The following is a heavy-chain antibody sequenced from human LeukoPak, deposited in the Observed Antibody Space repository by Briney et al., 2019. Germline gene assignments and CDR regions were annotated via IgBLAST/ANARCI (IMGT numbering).Heavy chain of an antibody. CDR2: IWYDGTNT. CDR1: GFTFSNYG. V-gene: IGHV3-33*01. J-gene: IGHJ4*02. Sequence: GGSLRLSCAASGFTFSNYGMHWVRQAPGKGLEWVAVIWYDGTNTYYGDSVKGRFTISRDNSKNTLYLHMNSLRAEDTAVYYCARDRTSRYRLPVDYWGQGSLVSVSS. CDR3: ARDRTSRYRLPVDY. D-gene: IGHD2-2*01.